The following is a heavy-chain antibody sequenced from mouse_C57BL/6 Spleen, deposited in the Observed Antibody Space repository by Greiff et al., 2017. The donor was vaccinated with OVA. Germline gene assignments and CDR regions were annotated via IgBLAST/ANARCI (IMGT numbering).Heavy chain of an antibody. CDR1: GYTFTSYW. D-gene: IGHD1-1*01. V-gene: IGHV1-69*01. Sequence: VQLQQPGAELVMPGASVKLSCKASGYTFTSYWMHWVKQRPGQGLEWIGEIDPSDSYTNYNQKFKGKSTLTVDKSSSTAYMQPSSLTSEDSAVYYCARKPRPLITTVAHWYFDVWGTGTTVTVSS. CDR2: IDPSDSYT. CDR3: ARKPRPLITTVAHWYFDV. J-gene: IGHJ1*03.